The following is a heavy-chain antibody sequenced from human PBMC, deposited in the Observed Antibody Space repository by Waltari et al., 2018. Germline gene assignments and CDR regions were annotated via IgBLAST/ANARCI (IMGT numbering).Heavy chain of an antibody. D-gene: IGHD3-22*01. J-gene: IGHJ4*02. Sequence: QVQLVESGGGVVQPGRSLRLSCAASGFTFSSYAMHWVRKAPGKGLEWVAVISYDGSNKYYADSVKGRFTISRDNSKNTLYLQMNSLRAEDTAVYYCAREGSVITSDYFDYWGQGTLVTVSS. CDR1: GFTFSSYA. CDR2: ISYDGSNK. V-gene: IGHV3-30*01. CDR3: AREGSVITSDYFDY.